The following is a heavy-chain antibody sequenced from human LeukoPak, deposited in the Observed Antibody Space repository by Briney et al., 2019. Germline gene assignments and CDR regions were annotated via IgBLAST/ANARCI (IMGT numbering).Heavy chain of an antibody. CDR3: AGARRGDYKGDAFDI. V-gene: IGHV4-30-4*01. D-gene: IGHD4-17*01. Sequence: SQTLSLTCTVSGGSISSGDYYWSWIRQPPGKGLEWIGYIYYSGSTYYNPSLKSRVTISVDTSKNLFSLKLSSVTAADTAVYYCAGARRGDYKGDAFDIWGQGTMVTVSS. CDR2: IYYSGST. CDR1: GGSISSGDYY. J-gene: IGHJ3*02.